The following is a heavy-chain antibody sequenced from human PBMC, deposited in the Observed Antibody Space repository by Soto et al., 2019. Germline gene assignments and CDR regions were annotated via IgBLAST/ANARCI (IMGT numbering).Heavy chain of an antibody. CDR2: IYYSGRT. D-gene: IGHD4-17*01. J-gene: IGHJ4*02. CDR3: AREIDYGGNTRLDY. V-gene: IGHV4-31*03. Sequence: SETLSLTCTVSGGFINSGGYYWSWIRQHPGKGLEWIGYIYYSGRTYYNPSLKSRVTLSVDTSKNQFSLKLGSVTAADTAVYYCAREIDYGGNTRLDYWGQGSLVTVSS. CDR1: GGFINSGGYY.